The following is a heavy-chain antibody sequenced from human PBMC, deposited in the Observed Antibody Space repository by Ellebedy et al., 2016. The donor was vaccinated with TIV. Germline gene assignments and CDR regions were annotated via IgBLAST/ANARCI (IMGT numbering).Heavy chain of an antibody. J-gene: IGHJ4*02. CDR3: KRDLTNIVSDDY. CDR2: INPNSGVT. D-gene: IGHD5/OR15-5a*01. Sequence: AASVKVSCKTSGYTFTDYYIHWVRQAPGQGLEWMVWINPNSGVTNYAQKFQGRVTVTRDTSTSTAFLELSRLRSDDTAVYYCKRDLTNIVSDDYWGQGTLVTVSS. V-gene: IGHV1-2*02. CDR1: GYTFTDYY.